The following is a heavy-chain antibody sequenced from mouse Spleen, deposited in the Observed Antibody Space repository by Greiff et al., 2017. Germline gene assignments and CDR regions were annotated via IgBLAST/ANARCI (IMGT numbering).Heavy chain of an antibody. D-gene: IGHD4-1*02. CDR1: GYTFTSYW. V-gene: IGHV1-69*01. J-gene: IGHJ2*01. Sequence: QVQLQQPGAELVMPGASVKLSCKASGYTFTSYWMHWVKQRPGQGLEWIGEIDPSDSYTNYNQKFKGKATLTVDKSSSTAYMQLSSLTSEDSAVYYCARVSTGTYFDYWGQGTTLTVSS. CDR3: ARVSTGTYFDY. CDR2: IDPSDSYT.